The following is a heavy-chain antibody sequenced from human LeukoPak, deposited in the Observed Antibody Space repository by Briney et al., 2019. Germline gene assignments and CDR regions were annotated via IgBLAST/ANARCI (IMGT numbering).Heavy chain of an antibody. D-gene: IGHD2-2*01. CDR1: GGSFSGYY. J-gene: IGHJ6*02. CDR3: ARDDIVVVPAAPTPYYGMDV. CDR2: INHSGST. Sequence: PSETLSLTCAVYGGSFSGYYWSWIRQPPGKGLEWIGEINHSGSTNYNPSLKSRVTISVGTSKNQFSLKLSSVTAADTAVYYCARDDIVVVPAAPTPYYGMDVWGQGTTVTVSS. V-gene: IGHV4-34*01.